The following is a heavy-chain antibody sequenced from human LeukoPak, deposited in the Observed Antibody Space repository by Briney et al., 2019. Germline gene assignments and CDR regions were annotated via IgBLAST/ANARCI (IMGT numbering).Heavy chain of an antibody. CDR1: GGSISSYY. CDR3: ARDWGSYGFDY. D-gene: IGHD5-18*01. V-gene: IGHV4-4*07. CDR2: IYTTEST. Sequence: PSETLSLTCTVSGGSISSYYWSWIRQPAGKGLEWIGHIYTTESTNYNPSLKSRVTMSVNTSKNQFSLKLNSVTAADTAVYYCARDWGSYGFDYWGQGTLVTVSS. J-gene: IGHJ4*02.